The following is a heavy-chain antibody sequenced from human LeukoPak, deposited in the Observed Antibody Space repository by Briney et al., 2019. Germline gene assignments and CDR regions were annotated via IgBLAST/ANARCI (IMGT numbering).Heavy chain of an antibody. CDR1: GFTFSSYG. D-gene: IGHD5-12*01. CDR2: ITSSSSYI. V-gene: IGHV3-21*01. Sequence: PGGSLRLSCAASGFTFSSYGMHWVRQAPGKGLEWVSSITSSSSYIYYADSVKGRFTISRDNAKNSLYLQMNGLRAEDTALYYCARDKDQYSGYDSGLFDYWGQGTLVTVSS. CDR3: ARDKDQYSGYDSGLFDY. J-gene: IGHJ4*02.